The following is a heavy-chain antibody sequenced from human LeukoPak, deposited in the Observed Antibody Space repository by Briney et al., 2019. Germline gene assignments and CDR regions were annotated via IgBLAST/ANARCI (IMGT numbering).Heavy chain of an antibody. Sequence: GESLKISCKGSGYSFSSYWNGWVRQMPGKSLEWMGIVYPGDSKTRYSPSFQGQVTISADKSINTAYLQWTSLKASDSGMFYCAGWMVRGDPEGFDIWGQGTKVTVSS. V-gene: IGHV5-51*01. CDR3: AGWMVRGDPEGFDI. CDR2: VYPGDSKT. D-gene: IGHD3-10*01. CDR1: GYSFSSYW. J-gene: IGHJ3*02.